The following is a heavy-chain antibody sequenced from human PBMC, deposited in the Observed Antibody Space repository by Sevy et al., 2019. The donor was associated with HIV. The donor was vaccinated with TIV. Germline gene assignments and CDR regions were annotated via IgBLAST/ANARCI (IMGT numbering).Heavy chain of an antibody. D-gene: IGHD3-10*01. J-gene: IGHJ5*02. Sequence: SETLSLTCTVSGGSISSGGYYWSWIRQHPGKGLEWIGYIYYSGSTYYNPSLKSRVIISVDTSKNQFSLKLSSVTAADTAVYYCAREGGFQTDSGNWFDPWGQGTLVTVSS. CDR1: GGSISSGGYY. V-gene: IGHV4-31*03. CDR2: IYYSGST. CDR3: AREGGFQTDSGNWFDP.